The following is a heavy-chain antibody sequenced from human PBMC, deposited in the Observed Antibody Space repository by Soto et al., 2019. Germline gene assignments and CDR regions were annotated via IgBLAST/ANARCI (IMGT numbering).Heavy chain of an antibody. CDR1: GFTFSTSW. V-gene: IGHV3-74*01. Sequence: GGSLRLSCAASGFTFSTSWMHWVRQVPGKGLLWVSRISADGSGTIYADSVKGRFTISRDNAENTLYLQMNSLRAEGTAVYYCARDQSVAGPTTFDSWGQGTLVTVSS. CDR2: ISADGSGT. CDR3: ARDQSVAGPTTFDS. J-gene: IGHJ5*01. D-gene: IGHD6-19*01.